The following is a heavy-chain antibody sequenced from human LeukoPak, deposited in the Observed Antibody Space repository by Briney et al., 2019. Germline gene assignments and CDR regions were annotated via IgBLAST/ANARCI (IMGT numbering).Heavy chain of an antibody. J-gene: IGHJ6*03. D-gene: IGHD2-2*03. CDR3: TSDGFMDV. Sequence: PGGSLRLSCTVSGFNFGDYGLSWFRQAPGKGLEWVGFIRSKGYGGTTEYAASVKGRFTISRDDSKNIAYLQMNSLKTEDTAVYYCTSDGFMDVWGKGTTVTVSS. CDR1: GFNFGDYG. CDR2: IRSKGYGGTT. V-gene: IGHV3-49*03.